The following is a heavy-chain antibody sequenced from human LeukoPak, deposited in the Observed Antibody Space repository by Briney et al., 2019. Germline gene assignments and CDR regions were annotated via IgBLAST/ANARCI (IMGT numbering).Heavy chain of an antibody. CDR2: IKQDGSEK. V-gene: IGHV3-7*01. D-gene: IGHD3-10*02. CDR3: AELGITMIGGV. Sequence: GGSLRPSCVASGFTFSRYWMNWVRQAPGKGLEWVANIKQDGSEKYYVDSVKGRFTISRDNAKNSLYLQMNSLRAEDTAVYYCAELGITMIGGVWGKGTTVTISS. J-gene: IGHJ6*04. CDR1: GFTFSRYW.